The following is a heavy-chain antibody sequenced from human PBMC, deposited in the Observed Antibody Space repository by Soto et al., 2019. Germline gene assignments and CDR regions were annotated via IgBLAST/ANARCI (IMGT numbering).Heavy chain of an antibody. CDR3: ARGVVAAKYYFDY. CDR1: GGSISSYY. CDR2: IYYSGST. V-gene: IGHV4-59*01. Sequence: QVQLQESGPGLVKPSETLSLTCTVSGGSISSYYWSWIRQPPGKGLEWIGYIYYSGSTNYNPSLKSRVTISVDTSKNQFSLKLSSVTAADTAVYYCARGVVAAKYYFDYWGQGTLVTVSS. J-gene: IGHJ4*02. D-gene: IGHD2-15*01.